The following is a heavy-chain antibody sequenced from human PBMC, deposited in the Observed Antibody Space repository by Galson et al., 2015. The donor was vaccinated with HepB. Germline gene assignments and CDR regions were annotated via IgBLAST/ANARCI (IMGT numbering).Heavy chain of an antibody. V-gene: IGHV1-2*06. CDR2: INPNSGGT. Sequence: SVKVSCKASGYTFTGYYMHWVRQAPGQGLEWMGRINPNSGGTNYAQKFQGRVTMTRDTSISTAYMELSRLRSDDTAVYYCARDRSSGWYPHWYFDLWGRGTLVTVSS. D-gene: IGHD6-19*01. J-gene: IGHJ2*01. CDR1: GYTFTGYY. CDR3: ARDRSSGWYPHWYFDL.